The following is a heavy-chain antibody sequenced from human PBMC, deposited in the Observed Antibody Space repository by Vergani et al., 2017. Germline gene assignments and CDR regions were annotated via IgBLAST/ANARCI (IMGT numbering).Heavy chain of an antibody. CDR3: ARSYYYGSGSKTVPYYYYGMDV. V-gene: IGHV5-10-1*03. J-gene: IGHJ6*02. D-gene: IGHD3-10*01. Sequence: EVQLVQSGAEVKKPGESLRISCKGSGYSFTSYWISWVRQMPXKGLEWMGRIDPSDSYTNYSPSFQGHVTISADKSISTAYLQWSSLKASDTAMYYCARSYYYGSGSKTVPYYYYGMDVWGQGTTVTVSS. CDR1: GYSFTSYW. CDR2: IDPSDSYT.